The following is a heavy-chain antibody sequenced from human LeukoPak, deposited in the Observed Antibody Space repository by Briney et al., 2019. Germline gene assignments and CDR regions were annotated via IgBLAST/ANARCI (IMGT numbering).Heavy chain of an antibody. CDR1: GGTFSSYA. D-gene: IGHD6-19*01. V-gene: IGHV1-69*13. J-gene: IGHJ1*01. Sequence: GASVTVSCKASGGTFSSYAISWVRQAPGQGLEWMGGIIPIFGTANYAQKFQGRVTITADESTSTAYMELSSLRSEDTAVYYCARDTFRQWLTQGGYFQYWGQGTLVTVSS. CDR2: IIPIFGTA. CDR3: ARDTFRQWLTQGGYFQY.